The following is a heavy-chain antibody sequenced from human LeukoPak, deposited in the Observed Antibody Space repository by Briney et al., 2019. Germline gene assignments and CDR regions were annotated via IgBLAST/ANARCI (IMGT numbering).Heavy chain of an antibody. CDR3: ARDSTAGIDY. D-gene: IGHD4-11*01. CDR1: GYNFTTYW. V-gene: IGHV5-51*01. Sequence: GESLKISCKGSGYNFTTYWIGWVRQMPGKGLEWMGIIYPGDSNTRYSPSFQGQVTISPDKSISTAYLQWSSLKASDTAMYYCARDSTAGIDYWGQGTLVTVSS. J-gene: IGHJ4*02. CDR2: IYPGDSNT.